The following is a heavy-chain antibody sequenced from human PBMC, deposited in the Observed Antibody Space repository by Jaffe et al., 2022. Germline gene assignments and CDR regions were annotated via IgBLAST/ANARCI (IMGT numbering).Heavy chain of an antibody. CDR2: IYTSGST. CDR1: GGSISSGSYY. Sequence: QVQLQESGPGLVKPSQTLSLTCTVSGGSISSGSYYWSWIRQPAGKGLEWIGRIYTSGSTNYNPSLKSRVTISVDTSKNQFSLKLSSVTAADTAVYYCARDRAPPYNWFDPWGQGTLVTVSS. CDR3: ARDRAPPYNWFDP. V-gene: IGHV4-61*02. J-gene: IGHJ5*02.